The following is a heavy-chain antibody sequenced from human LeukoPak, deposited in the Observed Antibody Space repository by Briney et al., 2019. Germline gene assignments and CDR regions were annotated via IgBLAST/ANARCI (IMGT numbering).Heavy chain of an antibody. V-gene: IGHV3-11*06. CDR3: GRVSLLDDGGLGDY. CDR1: GFTFSDYY. CDR2: ISGGSSYT. J-gene: IGHJ4*02. Sequence: GGSLRLSCAASGFTFSDYYMTWFRQAPGKGLEWVSYISGGSSYTNFADSVKGRFTISRDNAKNSLYLQMNSLRAEDTAVYYCGRVSLLDDGGLGDYWGQGTLVTVSS. D-gene: IGHD4-23*01.